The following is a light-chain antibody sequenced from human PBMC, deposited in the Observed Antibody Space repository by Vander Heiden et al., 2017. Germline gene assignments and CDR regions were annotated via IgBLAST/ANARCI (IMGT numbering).Light chain of an antibody. CDR2: AAS. CDR1: QSISSY. CDR3: QQSYRTPLT. Sequence: DIRMTQSPSSLSASVGNRPTIPCRASQSISSYLNWYQQKPGKAPKLLIYAASSLQSGVPSRFSGSGSGTDFTLTISSLQPEDVATYYCQQSYRTPLTFGGGTKLEIK. V-gene: IGKV1-39*01. J-gene: IGKJ4*01.